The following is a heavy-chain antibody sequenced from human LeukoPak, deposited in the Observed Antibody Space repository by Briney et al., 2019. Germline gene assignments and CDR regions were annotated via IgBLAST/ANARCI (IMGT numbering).Heavy chain of an antibody. CDR3: ARARHDYYGSGSYIPWFDP. J-gene: IGHJ5*02. V-gene: IGHV3-30*03. CDR2: ISYDGSNK. D-gene: IGHD3-10*01. Sequence: PGGSLRLSCAASGFTFSSYGMHWVRQAPGKGLEGVAVISYDGSNKYYADSVKGRFTISRDNSKNTLYLQMNSLRAEDTAVYYCARARHDYYGSGSYIPWFDPWGQGTLVTVSS. CDR1: GFTFSSYG.